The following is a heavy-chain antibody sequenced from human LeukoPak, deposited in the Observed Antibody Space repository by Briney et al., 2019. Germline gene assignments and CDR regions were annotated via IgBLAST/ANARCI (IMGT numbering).Heavy chain of an antibody. Sequence: ASVKVSCKASGYTFTSYDINWVRQATGQGLEWMGWMNPNSGNTGYAQKFQGRVTMTRNTSISTAYMELSSLRSEDTAVYYCARGGTWELIWFYAFDIWGQGTMVTVSS. J-gene: IGHJ3*02. D-gene: IGHD1-26*01. CDR1: GYTFTSYD. CDR2: MNPNSGNT. V-gene: IGHV1-8*01. CDR3: ARGGTWELIWFYAFDI.